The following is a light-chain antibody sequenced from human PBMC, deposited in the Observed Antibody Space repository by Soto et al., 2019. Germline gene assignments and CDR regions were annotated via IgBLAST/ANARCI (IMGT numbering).Light chain of an antibody. V-gene: IGLV2-23*02. CDR1: SSDIGSYDH. Sequence: QSALTQPASVSGSPGQSITISCSGTSSDIGSYDHVAWYQQFPGKSPKLIIYAVSDRPSGVSDRFSGSKSGISASLTISGLQTEDEADYYCCSYAGSNSWVFGGGTKLTVL. CDR3: CSYAGSNSWV. CDR2: AVS. J-gene: IGLJ3*02.